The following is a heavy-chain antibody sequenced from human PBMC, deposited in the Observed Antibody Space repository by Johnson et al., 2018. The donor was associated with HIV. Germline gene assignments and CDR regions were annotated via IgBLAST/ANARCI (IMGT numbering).Heavy chain of an antibody. CDR3: AKVDCGGDTCAGYDPFDL. V-gene: IGHV3-74*03. Sequence: EVQLVESGGGLVQPGGSLILSCAASGFAFRTYWMVWVRQVPGKRPVWVARIYNDGSRTTYADSVRGRFTISRDNAKYTVDLQMNSLRVEDTAVYYCAKVDCGGDTCAGYDPFDLWGQGTLVTVSS. CDR2: IYNDGSRT. D-gene: IGHD2-21*01. J-gene: IGHJ3*01. CDR1: GFAFRTYW.